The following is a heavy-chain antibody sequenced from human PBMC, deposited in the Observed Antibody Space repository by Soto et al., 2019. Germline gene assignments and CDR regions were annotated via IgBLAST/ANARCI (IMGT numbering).Heavy chain of an antibody. CDR2: IYPGDSDT. D-gene: IGHD2-15*01. CDR3: ALHGKTMTKLFAY. CDR1: GYSFTSYW. Sequence: PGESLKISCRGSGYSFTSYWIGWVRQMPGKGLEWMGIIYPGDSDTRYSPSFQGQVTISADKSISTAYLQWSSLTASDTALYYFALHGKTMTKLFAYRGQGTLVPV. V-gene: IGHV5-51*01. J-gene: IGHJ4*02.